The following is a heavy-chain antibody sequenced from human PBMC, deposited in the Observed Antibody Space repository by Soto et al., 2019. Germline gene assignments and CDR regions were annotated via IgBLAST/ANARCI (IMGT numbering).Heavy chain of an antibody. D-gene: IGHD4-17*01. J-gene: IGHJ2*01. Sequence: SETLSLTCTVAGGSISSSSYYWGWIRQPPGKGLEWIGSIYYSGSTYYNPSLKSRVTISVDTSKNQFSLKLSSVTAADTAVYYCARLNYGDYEWYFDLWGRGTLVTVSS. CDR2: IYYSGST. CDR1: GGSISSSSYY. V-gene: IGHV4-39*01. CDR3: ARLNYGDYEWYFDL.